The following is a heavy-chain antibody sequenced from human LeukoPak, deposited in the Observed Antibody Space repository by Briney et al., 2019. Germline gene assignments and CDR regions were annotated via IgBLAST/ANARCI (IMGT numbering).Heavy chain of an antibody. V-gene: IGHV3-48*03. CDR1: GFTFSSYE. CDR2: ISTSGSTI. Sequence: GGSLRLSCAASGFTFSSYEMNWVRQAPGKGLGWVSYISTSGSTIYYADSVKGRFTISRDNAKNSLHLQMNSLRAEDTAVYYCARRQTAGTRVFDYWGQGTLVTVSS. CDR3: ARRQTAGTRVFDY. J-gene: IGHJ4*02.